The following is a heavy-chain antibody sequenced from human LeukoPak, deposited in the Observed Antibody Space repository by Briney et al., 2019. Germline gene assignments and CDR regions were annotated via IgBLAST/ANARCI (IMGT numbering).Heavy chain of an antibody. J-gene: IGHJ4*02. D-gene: IGHD4-17*01. CDR2: ISGSGGST. V-gene: IGHV3-23*01. Sequence: SGGSLRLSCAASGFTFSSYAMSWVRQAPGKGLKWVSAISGSGGSTYYADSVKGRFTISRDNSKNTLYLQMNSLRAEDTAVYYCAKERAKYGGYDYWGQGTLVTVSS. CDR1: GFTFSSYA. CDR3: AKERAKYGGYDY.